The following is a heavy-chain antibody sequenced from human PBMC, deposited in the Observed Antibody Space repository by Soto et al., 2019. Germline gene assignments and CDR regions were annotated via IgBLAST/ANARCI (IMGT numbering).Heavy chain of an antibody. Sequence: ASVKVSCKASGYTFTSYGISWVRQAPGQGLEWMGWISAYNGNTNYAQKLQGRVTMTTDTSTSTAYMELRSLRSDDTAVYYCARDRGLTVFGVVIIGYYYGMDVWGQGTTVTVSS. J-gene: IGHJ6*02. V-gene: IGHV1-18*01. CDR1: GYTFTSYG. D-gene: IGHD3-3*01. CDR3: ARDRGLTVFGVVIIGYYYGMDV. CDR2: ISAYNGNT.